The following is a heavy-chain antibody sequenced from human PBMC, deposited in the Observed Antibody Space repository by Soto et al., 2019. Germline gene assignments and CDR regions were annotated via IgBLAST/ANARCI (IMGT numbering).Heavy chain of an antibody. Sequence: ETLSLTCTVSGGSISSSSYYWGWIRQPPGKGLEWIGSIYYSGSTYYNPSLKSRVTISVDTSKNQFSLKLSSVTAADTAVYYCARHKYYYDSSGYYYPSYFDYWGQGTLVTVSS. CDR3: ARHKYYYDSSGYYYPSYFDY. D-gene: IGHD3-22*01. V-gene: IGHV4-39*01. CDR2: IYYSGST. J-gene: IGHJ4*02. CDR1: GGSISSSSYY.